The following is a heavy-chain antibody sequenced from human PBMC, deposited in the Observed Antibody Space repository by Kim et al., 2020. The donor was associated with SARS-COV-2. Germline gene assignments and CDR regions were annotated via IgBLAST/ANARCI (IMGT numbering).Heavy chain of an antibody. J-gene: IGHJ4*02. V-gene: IGHV4-39*07. Sequence: LKSRVTISVDTSKNQFSLRLSAVTAAEAAVYYCARGVTMVRGVTPPVDYWGQGTLVTVSS. D-gene: IGHD3-10*01. CDR3: ARGVTMVRGVTPPVDY.